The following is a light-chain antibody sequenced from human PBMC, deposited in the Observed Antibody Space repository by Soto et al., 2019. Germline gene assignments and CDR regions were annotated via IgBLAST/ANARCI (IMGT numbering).Light chain of an antibody. V-gene: IGLV3-21*02. J-gene: IGLJ1*01. Sequence: SYELTQPPSVSVAPGQTARITCGGNNIGSKSVHGYQQKPGQAPVLVVYDDSDRPSGIPERFSGSNSGNTATLTISRVEDGDEDDYYCQVGDRAYVFGTGTKLTVL. CDR1: NIGSKS. CDR3: QVGDRAYV. CDR2: DDS.